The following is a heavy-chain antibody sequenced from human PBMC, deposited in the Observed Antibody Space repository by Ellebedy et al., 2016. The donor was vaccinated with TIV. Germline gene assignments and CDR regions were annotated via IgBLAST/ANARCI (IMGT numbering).Heavy chain of an antibody. CDR3: ARRGGIAVAGRWVYYFDY. J-gene: IGHJ4*02. CDR2: IYYSGST. CDR1: GGSIVSSDYY. D-gene: IGHD6-19*01. Sequence: MPSETLSLTCTVSGGSIVSSDYYWGWIRQPPGKGLEWIGNIYYSGSTYYNPSLKSRVTISVDTSKNQFSLKLSSVTAADTAIYSCARRGGIAVAGRWVYYFDYWGQGTLVTVSS. V-gene: IGHV4-39*01.